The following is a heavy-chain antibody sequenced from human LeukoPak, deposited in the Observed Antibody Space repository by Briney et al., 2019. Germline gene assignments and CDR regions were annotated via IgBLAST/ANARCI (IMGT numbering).Heavy chain of an antibody. CDR1: GDSISTYY. CDR3: ARGVFGGSYDY. CDR2: IYYSGST. J-gene: IGHJ4*02. Sequence: SETLSLTCTVSGDSISTYYWSWIRQPPGKGLEWIGYIYYSGSTNYSPSLKSRVTISVDTSKNQFSLKLSSVTAADTAVYYCARGVFGGSYDYWGQGTLVTVSS. D-gene: IGHD1-26*01. V-gene: IGHV4-59*01.